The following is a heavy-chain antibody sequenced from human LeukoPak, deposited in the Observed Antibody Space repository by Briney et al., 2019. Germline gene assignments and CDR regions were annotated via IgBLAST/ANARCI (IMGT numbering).Heavy chain of an antibody. J-gene: IGHJ2*01. CDR2: ISGSGGST. V-gene: IGHV3-23*01. CDR1: GFTFSSYA. Sequence: GGSLRLSCVASGFTFSSYAMRWVRQAPGKGLEWVSGISGSGGSTYYADSVKGRFTISRDNSKNTLYLQMNSLRAEDTAVYYCARVLLWYFDLWGRGTLVTVSS. CDR3: ARVLLWYFDL.